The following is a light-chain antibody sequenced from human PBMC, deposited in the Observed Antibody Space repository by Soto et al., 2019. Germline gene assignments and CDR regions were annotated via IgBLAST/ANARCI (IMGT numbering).Light chain of an antibody. CDR1: SSDIGTYNL. Sequence: QSVLTQPASVSGSPGQSITISCIGSSSDIGTYNLVSWYQHHPGKAPKLIIYEGSLRPSGISYRFSASKSGNTASLTISGLQAEDEADYHCCSYAGSDTWVFGGGTKLTV. J-gene: IGLJ2*01. CDR3: CSYAGSDTWV. V-gene: IGLV2-23*01. CDR2: EGS.